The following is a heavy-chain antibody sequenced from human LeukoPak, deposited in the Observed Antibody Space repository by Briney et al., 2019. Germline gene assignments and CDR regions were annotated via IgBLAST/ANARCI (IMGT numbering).Heavy chain of an antibody. V-gene: IGHV4-4*09. CDR1: GGPISAYY. J-gene: IGHJ4*02. Sequence: SETLSLTCTVSGGPISAYYWNWVRQPPGKGLEWIGYIYLSANNNYNPSLKSRVTISVDTSKNQFSLRLTSVTAADTAVYYCTRRLRTYFDCWGQGTLVTVSS. CDR2: IYLSANN. CDR3: TRRLRTYFDC.